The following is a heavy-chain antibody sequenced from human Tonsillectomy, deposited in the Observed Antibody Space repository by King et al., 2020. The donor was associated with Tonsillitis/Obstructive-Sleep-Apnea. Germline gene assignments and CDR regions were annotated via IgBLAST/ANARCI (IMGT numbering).Heavy chain of an antibody. D-gene: IGHD6-13*01. CDR2: IYYSGST. V-gene: IGHV4-59*08. Sequence: VQLQESGPGLVKPSETLSLTCTVSGGSIDSYYWNWIRQPPGKGLEWIGYIYYSGSTNYNPSLKSRVTISIDTSKNQFSLKLSSVTAADTVVYYCARLPASYGSTFDYWGQGSLVTVSS. CDR3: ARLPASYGSTFDY. CDR1: GGSIDSYY. J-gene: IGHJ4*02.